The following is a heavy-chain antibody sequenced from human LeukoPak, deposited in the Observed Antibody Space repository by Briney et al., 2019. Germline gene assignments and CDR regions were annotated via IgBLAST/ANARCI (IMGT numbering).Heavy chain of an antibody. J-gene: IGHJ4*02. V-gene: IGHV3-72*01. Sequence: GGTLRLSCAASGFTFSDHYMDWVREAPGKGLKWVGRTSNKSNSYTTEYAASVKDRFTISRDDSRNSLYLQMNSLKTEDTAVYYCARVTGAYYFDYWGQGTLVTV. CDR1: GFTFSDHY. CDR2: TSNKSNSYTT. CDR3: ARVTGAYYFDY. D-gene: IGHD1-20*01.